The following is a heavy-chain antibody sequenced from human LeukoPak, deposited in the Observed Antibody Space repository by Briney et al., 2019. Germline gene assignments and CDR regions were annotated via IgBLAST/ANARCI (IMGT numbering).Heavy chain of an antibody. CDR3: ATRKGYSSGYYYYFDY. CDR2: ISGSGGST. CDR1: GFTFSSYA. V-gene: IGHV3-23*01. D-gene: IGHD3-22*01. Sequence: PGGSLRLSCAASGFTFSSYAMSWVRQAPGKGLEWVSAISGSGGSTYYADSVKGRFTISRDNSKNTLYLQMNGLRAEDTAVYYCATRKGYSSGYYYYFDYWGQGTLVTVSS. J-gene: IGHJ4*02.